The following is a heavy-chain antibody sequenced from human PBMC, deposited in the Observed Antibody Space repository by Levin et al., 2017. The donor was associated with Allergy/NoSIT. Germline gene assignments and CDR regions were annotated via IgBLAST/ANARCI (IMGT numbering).Heavy chain of an antibody. J-gene: IGHJ4*02. CDR3: ARGPGIAVADF. D-gene: IGHD6-19*01. CDR1: GYTFTDYA. V-gene: IGHV1-3*01. Sequence: GESLKISCKASGYTFTDYAMHWVRQAPGQRLEWMGWINAGDGETKYLQKFQGRVTITRDTSASTAYLELSSLRSEDTAVYYWARGPGIAVADFWGQGTLVTVAS. CDR2: INAGDGET.